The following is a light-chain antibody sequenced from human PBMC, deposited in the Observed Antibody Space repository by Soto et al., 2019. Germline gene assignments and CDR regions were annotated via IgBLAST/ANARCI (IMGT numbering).Light chain of an antibody. CDR1: QSVRSN. CDR2: AAS. V-gene: IGKV3-15*01. J-gene: IGKJ2*01. CDR3: QQYNDWPGT. Sequence: EIVMTQSPGTLSVSPGERATLSCRASQSVRSNLAWYQQKPGQAPRLLIYAASTRATGIPARFSGSGSGTELALTISSLQSEDFAVYYCQQYNDWPGTFGQGTTLEVK.